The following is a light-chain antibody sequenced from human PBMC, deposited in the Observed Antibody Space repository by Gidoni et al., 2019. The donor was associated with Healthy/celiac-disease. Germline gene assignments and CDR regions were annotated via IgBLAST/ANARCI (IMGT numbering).Light chain of an antibody. Sequence: DIQMTQYPSSLSASVGDRVTITCRASQSISSYLNWYQQKPGKAPKLLIYAASSLQSGVPSRFSGRGSGTDFTLTISSLQPEDFATYYCQQSYSTLFTFGPGTKVDIK. CDR2: AAS. CDR3: QQSYSTLFT. J-gene: IGKJ3*01. V-gene: IGKV1-39*01. CDR1: QSISSY.